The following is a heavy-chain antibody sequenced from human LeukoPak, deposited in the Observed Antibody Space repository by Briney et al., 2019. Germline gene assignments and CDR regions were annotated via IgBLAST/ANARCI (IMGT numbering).Heavy chain of an antibody. Sequence: PGGSLRLSCAASGFTFGSYGMHWVRQAPGKGLEWVAVISYDGSNKYYADSVKGRFTISRDNSKNTLYLQMNSLRVEDTGVYYCARDSNCGGNCYSGINIFDIWGQGTMVTVSS. J-gene: IGHJ3*02. CDR3: ARDSNCGGNCYSGINIFDI. D-gene: IGHD2-21*02. V-gene: IGHV3-30*03. CDR1: GFTFGSYG. CDR2: ISYDGSNK.